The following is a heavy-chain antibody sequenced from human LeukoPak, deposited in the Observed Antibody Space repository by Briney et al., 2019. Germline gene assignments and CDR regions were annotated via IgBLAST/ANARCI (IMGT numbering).Heavy chain of an antibody. CDR2: IYTSGST. CDR1: GGSISSGSYY. Sequence: PSETLSLTCTVSGGSISSGSYYWSWIRQPAGKGLEWIGRIYTSGSTNYNPSLKSRVTISLDTSKNQFALKLRSVSAADTAVYYCARNTVRDGYKGGRYWGQGTLVTVSS. V-gene: IGHV4-61*02. D-gene: IGHD5-24*01. CDR3: ARNTVRDGYKGGRY. J-gene: IGHJ4*02.